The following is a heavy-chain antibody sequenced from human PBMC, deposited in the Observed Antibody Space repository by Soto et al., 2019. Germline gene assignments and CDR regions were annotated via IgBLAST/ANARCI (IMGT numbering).Heavy chain of an antibody. V-gene: IGHV4-30-4*01. D-gene: IGHD1-7*01. Sequence: SETLSLTCTVSGGSISSGDYYWSWIRQPPGKGLEWIGYIYYSGSTYYNPSLKSRVTISVDTSKNQFSLKLSSVTAADTAVYYCARDGGTPSVLFDSWGQGSLVIVSS. CDR3: ARDGGTPSVLFDS. CDR1: GGSISSGDYY. J-gene: IGHJ5*01. CDR2: IYYSGST.